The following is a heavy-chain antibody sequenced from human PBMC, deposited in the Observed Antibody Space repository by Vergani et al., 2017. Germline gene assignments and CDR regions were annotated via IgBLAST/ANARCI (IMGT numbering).Heavy chain of an antibody. V-gene: IGHV3-9*01. J-gene: IGHJ4*02. D-gene: IGHD2-2*01. CDR2: ISWNSGSI. CDR3: AKVNHYCSSTSCYFDY. Sequence: EVQLVESGGGLVQPGRSLRLSCAASGFTFDDYAMHLVRQAPGKGLEWVSGISWNSGSIGYADSVKGRFNISRDNAKNSRYLQMNSLRAEDTALYYCAKVNHYCSSTSCYFDYWGQGTLVIVSS. CDR1: GFTFDDYA.